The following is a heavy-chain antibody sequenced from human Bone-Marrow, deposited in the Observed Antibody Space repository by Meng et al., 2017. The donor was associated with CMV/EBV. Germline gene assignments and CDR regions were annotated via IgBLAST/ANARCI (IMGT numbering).Heavy chain of an antibody. CDR3: AREDGIVGSTSNFDY. J-gene: IGHJ4*02. Sequence: SGFAFSLYNMTWVRQAPGKGLEWVSSINGRGNYIYFADAVKGRFTISRDNAKNSLDLQMNDLRADDTAVYYCAREDGIVGSTSNFDYWGQGTLVTVSS. D-gene: IGHD1-26*01. V-gene: IGHV3-21*01. CDR1: GFAFSLYN. CDR2: INGRGNYI.